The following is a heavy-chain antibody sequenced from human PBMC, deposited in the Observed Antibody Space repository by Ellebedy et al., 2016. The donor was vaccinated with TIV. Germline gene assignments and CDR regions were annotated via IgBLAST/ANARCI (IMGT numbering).Heavy chain of an antibody. CDR2: ISSNSGNK. CDR3: ASAARGSGAYESF. Sequence: GESLKISCAASGFTFSSYNMNWVRQAPGKGLEWVSSISSNSGNKYCADSVEGRFTISRDNARNSLYLQMNSLRADDTALYYCASAARGSGAYESFWGQGTLVTVSS. J-gene: IGHJ4*02. V-gene: IGHV3-21*01. D-gene: IGHD5-12*01. CDR1: GFTFSSYN.